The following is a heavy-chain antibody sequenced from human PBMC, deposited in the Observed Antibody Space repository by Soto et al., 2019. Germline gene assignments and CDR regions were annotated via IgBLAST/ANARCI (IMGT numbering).Heavy chain of an antibody. CDR2: INPESTTL. CDR3: ARDRELLRAFDI. CDR1: EITLNIYW. V-gene: IGHV3-74*01. Sequence: PGGSLRLSCTASEITLNIYWMHWIRQAPGKGLVWVSRINPESTTLTYADSVTGRFTISRDNAKNSLYLQMNSLRAEDTAVYYCARDRELLRAFDIWGQGTMVTVSS. J-gene: IGHJ3*02. D-gene: IGHD1-26*01.